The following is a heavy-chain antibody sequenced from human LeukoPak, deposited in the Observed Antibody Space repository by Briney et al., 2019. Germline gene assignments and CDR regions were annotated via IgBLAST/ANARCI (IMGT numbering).Heavy chain of an antibody. J-gene: IGHJ6*02. V-gene: IGHV3-20*04. CDR3: AKASGSGYPMHYYYAMDV. CDR2: INWNGGKT. CDR1: GYTFDDYG. D-gene: IGHD5-12*01. Sequence: GGSLRLSCTASGYTFDDYGMSWVRQAPGKGLEWVSGINWNGGKTGYADSVKGRFTISRDNSKNTLYLQMNSLGAEDTAVYYCAKASGSGYPMHYYYAMDVWGQGTTVTVSS.